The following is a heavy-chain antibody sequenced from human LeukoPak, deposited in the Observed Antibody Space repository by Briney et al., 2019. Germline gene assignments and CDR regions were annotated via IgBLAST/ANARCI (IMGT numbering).Heavy chain of an antibody. CDR3: AREAYYYGSGSYPGGYYYYYYMDV. Sequence: TLSLTCTVSGGSIRSGVYYWSWIRQPAGKGLEWIGRIYSNGSTNYNPSLKSRVTISVDTSKNQFSLRLRSLTAADTAVYYCAREAYYYGSGSYPGGYYYYYYMDVWGKGTTVTISS. CDR2: IYSNGST. V-gene: IGHV4-61*02. J-gene: IGHJ6*03. CDR1: GGSIRSGVYY. D-gene: IGHD3-10*01.